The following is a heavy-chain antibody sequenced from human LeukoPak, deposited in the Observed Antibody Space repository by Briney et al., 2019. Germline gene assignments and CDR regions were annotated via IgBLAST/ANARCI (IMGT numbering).Heavy chain of an antibody. CDR3: ATEPLSGSYRGYYFGY. J-gene: IGHJ4*02. CDR1: GYTLTELS. V-gene: IGHV1-24*01. CDR2: FDPEDGET. D-gene: IGHD1-26*01. Sequence: ASVKVSCKVSGYTLTELSMHWVRQAPGKGLEWMGGFDPEDGETIYAQKFQGRVTMTEDTSTDTAYMELSSLRSEDTAVYYCATEPLSGSYRGYYFGYWGQGTLVTVSS.